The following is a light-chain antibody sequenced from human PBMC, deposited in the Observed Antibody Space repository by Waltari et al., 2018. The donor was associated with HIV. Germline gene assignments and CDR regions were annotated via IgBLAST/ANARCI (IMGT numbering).Light chain of an antibody. J-gene: IGKJ2*01. CDR1: QGVRNA. CDR3: QQFRTYPRT. Sequence: AIQLAQSPSSLSAYVGDRVTITCRASQGVRNALAWYQQKPGRPPKLLIYDASTLEGWVPSRFSGSLSGTDFNPTISNLHPEYSATYCCQQFRTYPRTFGQGATLEIK. CDR2: DAS. V-gene: IGKV1-13*02.